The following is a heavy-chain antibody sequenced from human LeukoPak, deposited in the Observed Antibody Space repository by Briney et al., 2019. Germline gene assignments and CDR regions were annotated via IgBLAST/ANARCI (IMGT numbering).Heavy chain of an antibody. V-gene: IGHV3-15*01. CDR1: GFTFNHAW. CDR2: IKSKTDGATT. CDR3: TTVGSSRYYYYFDY. D-gene: IGHD3-22*01. J-gene: IGHJ4*02. Sequence: GGSLRLSCAASGFTFNHAWMNWVRQAPGKGLEWVGRIKSKTDGATTEYAAPVKGRFTISRDDSKNTLYLQMNSLKTEDTAVYYCTTVGSSRYYYYFDYWGQGSLATVSS.